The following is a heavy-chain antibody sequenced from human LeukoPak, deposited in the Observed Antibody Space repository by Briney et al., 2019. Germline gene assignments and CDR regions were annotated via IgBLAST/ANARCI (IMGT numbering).Heavy chain of an antibody. D-gene: IGHD3-22*01. V-gene: IGHV3-33*08. CDR3: ARGEYYYDSSGPLL. Sequence: GGSLRLSCAASGFTFSSYWMHWVRQAPGKGLEWVAVIWYDGSNKYYADSVKGRFTISRDNSKNTLYLQMNSLRAEDTAVYYCARGEYYYDSSGPLLWGQGTLVTVSS. J-gene: IGHJ4*02. CDR1: GFTFSSYW. CDR2: IWYDGSNK.